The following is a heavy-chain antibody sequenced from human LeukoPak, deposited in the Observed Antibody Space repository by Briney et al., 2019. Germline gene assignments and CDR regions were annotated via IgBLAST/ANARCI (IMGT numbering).Heavy chain of an antibody. J-gene: IGHJ4*02. CDR3: ARDIYKSTGTYGY. D-gene: IGHD1-1*01. V-gene: IGHV4-34*01. CDR2: INHSGST. Sequence: SETLSLTCAVYGGSFSAYYWSWFRQPPGKGLDWIGEINHSGSTNYNPSLKSRVTISVDTSKNQFSLKLSSVTAADTAVYYCARDIYKSTGTYGYWGQGTLVTVSS. CDR1: GGSFSAYY.